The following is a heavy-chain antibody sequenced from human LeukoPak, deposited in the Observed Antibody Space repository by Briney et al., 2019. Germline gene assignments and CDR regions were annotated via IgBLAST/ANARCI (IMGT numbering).Heavy chain of an antibody. D-gene: IGHD3-10*01. Sequence: SETLSLTCTVSGASVSSSSYYWSWIRQPPGTGLEWIGYIYYNGSTNYNPSLKSRVTTSADTSKRNFSLKVKSVTAADTAVYYCARELTMVRGVTNWGQGTLVTVSS. J-gene: IGHJ4*02. CDR1: GASVSSSSYY. V-gene: IGHV4-61*03. CDR3: ARELTMVRGVTN. CDR2: IYYNGST.